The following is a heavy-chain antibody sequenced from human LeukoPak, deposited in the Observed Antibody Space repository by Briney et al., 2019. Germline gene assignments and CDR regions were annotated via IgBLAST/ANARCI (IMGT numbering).Heavy chain of an antibody. V-gene: IGHV4-39*07. CDR2: IYHSGST. D-gene: IGHD3-22*01. J-gene: IGHJ3*02. Sequence: SETLSLTCTVSGGSISSSSYYWGWIRQPPGKGLEWIGSIYHSGSTYYNPSLKSRVTISVDRSKNQFSLKLSSVTAADTAVYYCARGAYYYDSSGYFDIWGQGTMVTVSS. CDR3: ARGAYYYDSSGYFDI. CDR1: GGSISSSSYY.